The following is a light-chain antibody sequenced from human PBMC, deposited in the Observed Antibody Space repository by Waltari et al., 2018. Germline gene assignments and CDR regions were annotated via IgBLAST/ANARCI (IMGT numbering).Light chain of an antibody. CDR3: GTWDSSLGAWV. CDR1: SANIENNY. CDR2: AKQ. Sequence: QSVLTQPPSVSAAPGQQVTISCPGSSANIENNYVSWYHHLPGTAPKVLIYAKQKRASGLQDRFYVSKTGASAILGISGRQTGDEADYHCGTWDSSLGAWVFGGGTKLTVL. V-gene: IGLV1-51*01. J-gene: IGLJ3*02.